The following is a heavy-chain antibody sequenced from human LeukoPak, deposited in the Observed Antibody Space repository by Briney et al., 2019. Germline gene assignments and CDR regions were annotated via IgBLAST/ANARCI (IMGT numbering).Heavy chain of an antibody. J-gene: IGHJ6*02. V-gene: IGHV3-7*03. CDR2: LGQDGSQK. Sequence: GGSREPSGEASGSPFGINWMSWVRKAPGEGRRWVPKLGQDGSQKYYVDSARGRFTISRDNAKSSLYLQMSSLRPEDTATYYCARDFQPRYCSSSSCSPAWGQGTTVTVSS. CDR3: ARDFQPRYCSSSSCSPA. CDR1: GSPFGINW. D-gene: IGHD2-2*01.